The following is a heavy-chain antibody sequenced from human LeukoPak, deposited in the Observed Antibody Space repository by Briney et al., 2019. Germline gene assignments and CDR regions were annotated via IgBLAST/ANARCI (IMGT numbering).Heavy chain of an antibody. CDR1: GFTFSSYT. CDR3: ARDTYDILTGYYKWAFDI. J-gene: IGHJ3*02. D-gene: IGHD3-9*01. Sequence: GGSLRLSCAASGFTFSSYTMNWVRQAPGKGLEWVSSISSSSSYIYYADSVKGRFTISRDNAKNSLYLQMNSLRAEDTAVYYCARDTYDILTGYYKWAFDIWGLGTMVTASS. CDR2: ISSSSSYI. V-gene: IGHV3-21*06.